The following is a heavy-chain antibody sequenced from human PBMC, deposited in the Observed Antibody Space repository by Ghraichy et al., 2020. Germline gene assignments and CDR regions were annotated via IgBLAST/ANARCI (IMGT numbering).Heavy chain of an antibody. D-gene: IGHD5-12*01. CDR1: GFTFSRYV. CDR2: ISGDGNLA. J-gene: IGHJ4*02. Sequence: LSLTCSASGFTFSRYVIHWIRQAPGKGLEFVSAISGDGNLAHHADLVEGRFTISRDNSKNTVYFQMSSLRAEDTAIYYCAKDVDGANYFDFWGQGALVTVSS. V-gene: IGHV3-64*05. CDR3: AKDVDGANYFDF.